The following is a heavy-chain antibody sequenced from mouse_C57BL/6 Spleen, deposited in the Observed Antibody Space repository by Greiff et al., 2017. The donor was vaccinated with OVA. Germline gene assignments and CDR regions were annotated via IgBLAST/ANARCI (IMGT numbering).Heavy chain of an antibody. D-gene: IGHD2-5*01. V-gene: IGHV1-64*01. CDR1: GYTFTSYW. CDR3: ARPRYYSNYETPGFAY. Sequence: QVQLQQPGAELVKPGASVKLSCKASGYTFTSYWMHWVKQRPGQGLEWIGMIHPNSGSTNYNEKFKSKATLTVDKSSSTAYMQLSSLTSEDSAVYYCARPRYYSNYETPGFAYWGQGTLVTVSA. CDR2: IHPNSGST. J-gene: IGHJ3*01.